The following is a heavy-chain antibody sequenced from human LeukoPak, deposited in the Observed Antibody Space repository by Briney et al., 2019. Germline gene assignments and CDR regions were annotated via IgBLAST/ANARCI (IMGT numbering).Heavy chain of an antibody. J-gene: IGHJ5*02. V-gene: IGHV1-24*01. Sequence: ASVKVSCNVSGYTLTELSMHWVRQAPGKGLEWMGGFDPEDGETIYAQKFQGRVTMTEDTSTDTAYMELSSLRSEDTAVYYCATVIDYYDSSGYLAWGQGTLVTVSS. D-gene: IGHD3-22*01. CDR2: FDPEDGET. CDR3: ATVIDYYDSSGYLA. CDR1: GYTLTELS.